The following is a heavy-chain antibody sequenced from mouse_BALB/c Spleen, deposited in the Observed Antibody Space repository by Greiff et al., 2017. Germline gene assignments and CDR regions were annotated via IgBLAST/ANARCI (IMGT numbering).Heavy chain of an antibody. CDR3: PRSGDGYPHYYAMDY. D-gene: IGHD2-3*01. V-gene: IGHV1-77*01. CDR1: GYTFTDYY. CDR2: IYPGSGNT. J-gene: IGHJ4*01. Sequence: VQLQQSGVELARPGASVKLSCKASGYTFTDYYINWVKQRTGQGLEWIGEIYPGSGNTYYNEKFKGKATLTADKSSSTAYMQLSSLTSEDSAVYFCPRSGDGYPHYYAMDYWGQGTSVTVSS.